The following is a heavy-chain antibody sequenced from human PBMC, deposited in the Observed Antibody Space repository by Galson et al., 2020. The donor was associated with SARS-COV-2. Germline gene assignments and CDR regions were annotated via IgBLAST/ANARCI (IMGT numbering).Heavy chain of an antibody. CDR3: KRGRIGVVPARILGRGTYYEYNAMDV. CDR1: VGSFSGFS. Sequence: SQTLPLTCAVYVGSFSGFSWSWVRQSPGKGLEWIGEINHSGSANYNPSLKSRVTISVDTSKNQFSLKLTSVTAAETGVYFCKRGRIGVVPARILGRGTYYEYNAMDVWGQKSTITV. V-gene: IGHV4-34*01. J-gene: IGHJ6*02. CDR2: INHSGSA. D-gene: IGHD2-2*01.